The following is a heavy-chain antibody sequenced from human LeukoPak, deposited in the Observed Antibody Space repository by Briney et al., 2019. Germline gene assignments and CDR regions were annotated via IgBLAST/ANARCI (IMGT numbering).Heavy chain of an antibody. Sequence: GASVKVSCKVSGYTLTELSMHWVRQAPGKGLEWMGGFGPEDGETIYAQKFQGRVTMTEDISTDTAYMELSSLRSEDTAVYYCATWAGSGWYSSRGFDYWGQGTLVTVSS. CDR1: GYTLTELS. CDR2: FGPEDGET. V-gene: IGHV1-24*01. D-gene: IGHD6-19*01. CDR3: ATWAGSGWYSSRGFDY. J-gene: IGHJ4*02.